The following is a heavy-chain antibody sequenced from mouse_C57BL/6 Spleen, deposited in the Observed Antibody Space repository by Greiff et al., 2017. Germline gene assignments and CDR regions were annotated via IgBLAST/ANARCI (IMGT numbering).Heavy chain of an antibody. V-gene: IGHV1-62-2*01. J-gene: IGHJ4*01. CDR3: ARHGLGYSNYNYAMDY. D-gene: IGHD2-5*01. CDR2: FYPGSGSI. CDR1: GYTFTEYT. Sequence: LEESGPELVKPGASVKLSCKASGYTFTEYTIHWVKQRSGQGLERIGWFYPGSGSIKYNEKFKDKATLTADKSSSTVYMELSRLTSEDSAVYFCARHGLGYSNYNYAMDYWGQGTSVTVSS.